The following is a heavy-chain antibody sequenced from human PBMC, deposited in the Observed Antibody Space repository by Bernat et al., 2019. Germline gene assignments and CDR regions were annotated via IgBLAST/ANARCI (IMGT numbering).Heavy chain of an antibody. J-gene: IGHJ4*02. D-gene: IGHD1-1*01. CDR2: INTDGTTT. CDR3: VRDPNRKLDY. V-gene: IGHV3-74*01. Sequence: EVQLLESGGGLVQPGGSLRLSCAASGFTFSSYAMNWVRQAPGKGLEWVSRINTDGTTTNYADSVKGRFTMSRDNAKNIIYLQMNSLRAEDTAVYYCVRDPNRKLDYWGQGTQVTVSP. CDR1: GFTFSSYA.